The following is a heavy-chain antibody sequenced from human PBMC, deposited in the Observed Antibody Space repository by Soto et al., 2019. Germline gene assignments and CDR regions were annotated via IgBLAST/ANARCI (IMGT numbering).Heavy chain of an antibody. CDR3: ARIMSTIFGVDYYYYYVDV. CDR2: IYYSGST. Sequence: PSETLSLTCTVSGGSISSYYWSWIRQPPGKGLEWIGYIYYSGSTNYNPSLKSRVTISVDTSKNQFSLKLSSVTAADTAVYYCARIMSTIFGVDYYYYYVDVWGKGTTVTVSS. J-gene: IGHJ6*03. V-gene: IGHV4-59*01. D-gene: IGHD3-3*01. CDR1: GGSISSYY.